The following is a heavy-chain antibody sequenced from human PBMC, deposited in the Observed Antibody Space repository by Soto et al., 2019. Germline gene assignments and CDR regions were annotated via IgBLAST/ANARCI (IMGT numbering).Heavy chain of an antibody. CDR3: ARDILRYFDWFPAYFDY. V-gene: IGHV3-7*01. Sequence: GGSLRLSCAASGFTFSSYWMSWVRQAPGKGLEWVANIKQDGSEKYYVDSVKGRFTISRDNAKNSLYLQMNSLRAEDTAVYYCARDILRYFDWFPAYFDYWGQGTLVTVSS. J-gene: IGHJ4*02. CDR1: GFTFSSYW. CDR2: IKQDGSEK. D-gene: IGHD3-9*01.